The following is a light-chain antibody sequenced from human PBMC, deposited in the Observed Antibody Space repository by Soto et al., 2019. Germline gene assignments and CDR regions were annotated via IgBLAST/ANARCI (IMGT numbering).Light chain of an antibody. CDR1: QSVSNN. CDR3: QHYNNWPPWT. J-gene: IGKJ1*01. V-gene: IGKV3-15*01. Sequence: EIVMTQSPATLSVSPGQRATLSCRASQSVSNNLAWYQQKPGQAPRLLIYGASTRATGIPARFSGSGSGTEFTLNISSLQSEDFAMYYCQHYNNWPPWTFGQGTKVEIK. CDR2: GAS.